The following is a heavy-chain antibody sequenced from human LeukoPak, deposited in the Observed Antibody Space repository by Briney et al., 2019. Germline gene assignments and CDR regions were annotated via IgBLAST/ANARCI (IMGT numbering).Heavy chain of an antibody. CDR1: GFTFSSYS. Sequence: GGSLRLSCAASGFTFSSYSMNWVRQAPGKGLVWVSRINSDGSSTSYADSVKGRFTISRDNAKNTLYLQMNSLRAEDTAVYYCARVGGDHSYYYYYMDVWGKGTTVTISS. V-gene: IGHV3-74*01. CDR2: INSDGSST. CDR3: ARVGGDHSYYYYYMDV. D-gene: IGHD2-21*02. J-gene: IGHJ6*03.